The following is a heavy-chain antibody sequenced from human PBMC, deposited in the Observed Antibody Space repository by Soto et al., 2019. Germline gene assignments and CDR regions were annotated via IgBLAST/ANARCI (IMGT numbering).Heavy chain of an antibody. CDR1: GFTFSSYW. D-gene: IGHD6-19*01. CDR2: INSDGSST. J-gene: IGHJ5*02. CDR3: ARDPGEAGIFCGLYFRQPYRWFDP. V-gene: IGHV3-74*01. Sequence: GGSLRLSCAASGFTFSSYWMHWVRQAPGKGLVWVSRINSDGSSTSYADSVKGRFTISRDNAKNTLYLQMNSLRAEDTAVYYCARDPGEAGIFCGLYFRQPYRWFDPSDPGTLVTRSS.